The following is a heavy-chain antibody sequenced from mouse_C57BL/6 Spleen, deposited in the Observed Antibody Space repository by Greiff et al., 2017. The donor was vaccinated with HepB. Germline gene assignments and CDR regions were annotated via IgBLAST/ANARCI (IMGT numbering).Heavy chain of an antibody. D-gene: IGHD4-1*01. V-gene: IGHV5-12*01. CDR2: ISNGGGST. CDR1: GFTFSDYY. CDR3: ARRTGKGLYYFDY. J-gene: IGHJ2*01. Sequence: EVNVVESGGGLVQPGGSLKLSCAASGFTFSDYYMYWVRQTPEKRLEWVAYISNGGGSTYYPDTVKGRFTISRDNAKNTLYLQMSRLKSEDTAMYYCARRTGKGLYYFDYWGQGTTLTVSS.